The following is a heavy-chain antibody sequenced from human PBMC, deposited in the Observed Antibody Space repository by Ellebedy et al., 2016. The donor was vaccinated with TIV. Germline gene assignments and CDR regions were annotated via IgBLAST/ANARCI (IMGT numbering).Heavy chain of an antibody. CDR2: ISSSGSSGTYI. D-gene: IGHD1-26*01. CDR1: GFTFSSYS. CDR3: ARDSGSYYDFDY. V-gene: IGHV3-21*01. J-gene: IGHJ4*02. Sequence: GESLKISCAASGFTFSSYSMNWVRQAPGRGLEWVSSISSSGSSGTYIYYADSVKGRFTISRHTAKNSLYLQMNSLRVEDTAVYYCARDSGSYYDFDYWGQGTLVTVSS.